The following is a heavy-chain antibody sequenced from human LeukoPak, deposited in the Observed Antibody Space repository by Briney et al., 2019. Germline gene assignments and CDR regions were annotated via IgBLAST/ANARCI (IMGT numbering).Heavy chain of an antibody. CDR1: GYTFTSYG. D-gene: IGHD6-19*01. J-gene: IGHJ4*02. CDR2: ISAYNGNT. CDR3: ARDRKQWLVIGDYFDY. V-gene: IGHV1-18*01. Sequence: GASVKVSCKATGYTFTSYGISWVRQGPGQGLEWMGWISAYNGNTNYAQKLQGRVTMTTDTSTSTAYMELRSLRSDDTAVYYCARDRKQWLVIGDYFDYWGQGTLVTVSS.